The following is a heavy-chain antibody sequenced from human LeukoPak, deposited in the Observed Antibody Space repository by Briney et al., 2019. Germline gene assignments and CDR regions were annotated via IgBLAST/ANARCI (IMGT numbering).Heavy chain of an antibody. Sequence: ASVKVSCKASGYTFTSYDISWVRQAPGQGLEWMGWINTNTGNPTYAQGFTGRFVFSLETSVSTAYLQISSLKAEDTAVYYCARNSGSYPRYYMDVWGKGTTVTVSS. CDR1: GYTFTSYD. CDR3: ARNSGSYPRYYMDV. D-gene: IGHD1-26*01. J-gene: IGHJ6*03. CDR2: INTNTGNP. V-gene: IGHV7-4-1*02.